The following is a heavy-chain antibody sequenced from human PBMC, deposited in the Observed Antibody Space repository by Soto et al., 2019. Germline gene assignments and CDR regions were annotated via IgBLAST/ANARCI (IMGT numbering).Heavy chain of an antibody. CDR1: GFTFSDYY. J-gene: IGHJ4*02. CDR3: ASSAADIVVARIDY. D-gene: IGHD2-2*01. V-gene: IGHV3-11*01. CDR2: ISSSGSTI. Sequence: GGSLRLSCAASGFTFSDYYMSWIRQAPGKGLEWVSYISSSGSTIYYADSVKGRFTISRDNAKNSLYLQMNSLRAEDTAVYYCASSAADIVVARIDYWGQGTLVTVSS.